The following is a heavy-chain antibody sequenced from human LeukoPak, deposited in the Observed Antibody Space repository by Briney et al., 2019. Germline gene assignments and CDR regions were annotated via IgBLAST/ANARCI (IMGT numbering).Heavy chain of an antibody. J-gene: IGHJ6*03. D-gene: IGHD6-19*01. V-gene: IGHV1-8*03. Sequence: ASVKVSCKASGYTFTSYDINWVRQATGQGLEWMGWMNPNSGNTGYAQKFQGRVTITRNTSISTAYMELSSLRSEDTAVYYCARGQVGSGWYYYYYYMDVWGKGTTVTVSS. CDR1: GYTFTSYD. CDR3: ARGQVGSGWYYYYYYMDV. CDR2: MNPNSGNT.